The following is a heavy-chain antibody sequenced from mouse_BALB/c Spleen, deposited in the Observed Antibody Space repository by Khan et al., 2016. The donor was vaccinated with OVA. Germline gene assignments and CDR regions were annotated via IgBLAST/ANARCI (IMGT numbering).Heavy chain of an antibody. V-gene: IGHV3-2*02. CDR3: ARDGSRYNYAMDY. D-gene: IGHD1-3*01. CDR1: GYSITNDYA. CDR2: MSYSGST. Sequence: EVELVESGPGLVKPSQSLSLTCTVTGYSITNDYAWNWIRQFPGNKLEWMGYMSYSGSTSYNPSLKSRISITRDTSKNQFFLQLNSVTTEDTATYYCARDGSRYNYAMDYWGQGTAVTVSS. J-gene: IGHJ4*01.